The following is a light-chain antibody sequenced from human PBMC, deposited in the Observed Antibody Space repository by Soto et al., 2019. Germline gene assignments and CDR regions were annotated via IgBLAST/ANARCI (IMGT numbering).Light chain of an antibody. Sequence: QSVLTQPASVSGSPGQSITISCTGTSSDVGGYNYVSWYQQLPGKAPKLLIYEVSNRPSGVSNRFSGSKSGNTASLTISGLQAEDEADYYCSSYSSSNTLHDFGSGTKVTVL. CDR2: EVS. CDR3: SSYSSSNTLHD. V-gene: IGLV2-14*01. CDR1: SSDVGGYNY. J-gene: IGLJ1*01.